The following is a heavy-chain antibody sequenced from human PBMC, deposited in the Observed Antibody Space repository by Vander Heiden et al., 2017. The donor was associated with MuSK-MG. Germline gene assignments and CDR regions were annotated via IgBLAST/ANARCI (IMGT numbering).Heavy chain of an antibody. Sequence: QVQLQESGPGLVKPSQTLSLTCTVPGGSFSSGGYYWSWIRQHPGKGLEWIGYIHYSGITSYNPSLKGRVTISVDTSKNQFPLKLDSVTAADTAVYFFARGDYGGTYVAYWGQGGLVTVSS. J-gene: IGHJ4*02. CDR3: ARGDYGGTYVAY. CDR2: IHYSGIT. CDR1: GGSFSSGGYY. V-gene: IGHV4-31*03. D-gene: IGHD4-17*01.